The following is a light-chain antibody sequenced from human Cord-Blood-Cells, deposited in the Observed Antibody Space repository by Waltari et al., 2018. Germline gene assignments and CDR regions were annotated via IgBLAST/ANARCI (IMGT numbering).Light chain of an antibody. Sequence: QSALTQPASVSGSPGQSITISCTGTSSDVGGYNYVSWYQQHPGKAPKLMIYDVSKRPSGVSNRCSGSKSGNTASLTISGLQAEDEADYYCSSYTSSSTWVFGGGTKLTVV. J-gene: IGLJ3*02. CDR2: DVS. CDR1: SSDVGGYNY. CDR3: SSYTSSSTWV. V-gene: IGLV2-14*01.